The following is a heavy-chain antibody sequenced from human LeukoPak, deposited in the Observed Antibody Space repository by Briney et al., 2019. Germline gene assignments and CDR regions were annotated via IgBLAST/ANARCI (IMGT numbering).Heavy chain of an antibody. CDR1: GFTFSSYA. CDR2: ISGSGGST. D-gene: IGHD2-15*01. J-gene: IGHJ5*02. V-gene: IGHV3-23*01. CDR3: AKDRRYCSGGSCYRWFDP. Sequence: GGSLRLSCAASGFTFSSYAMSWVRQAPGKGLEWVSAISGSGGSTYYADSVKGRFTISRDNSKNTLYLQMNSLRAEDTAVYYCAKDRRYCSGGSCYRWFDPWGQGTMVTVSS.